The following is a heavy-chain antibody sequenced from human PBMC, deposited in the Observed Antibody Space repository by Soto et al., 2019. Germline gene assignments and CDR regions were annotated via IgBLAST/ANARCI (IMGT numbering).Heavy chain of an antibody. Sequence: PSETLSLTCTVSGGSISNGYYYWSWVRQNPGKGLEWIGHIYNSGRTFYNPSLKSRVTISVDTSKKQFSLNLSSVTAADTAVYYCARWVEVSLDYFDSWGQGTPVTVS. V-gene: IGHV4-31*03. D-gene: IGHD2-15*01. CDR3: ARWVEVSLDYFDS. J-gene: IGHJ4*02. CDR1: GGSISNGYYY. CDR2: IYNSGRT.